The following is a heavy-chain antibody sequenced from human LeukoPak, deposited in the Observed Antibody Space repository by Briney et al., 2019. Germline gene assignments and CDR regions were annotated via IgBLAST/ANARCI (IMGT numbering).Heavy chain of an antibody. CDR3: ARENWVAVTPNWYFDL. CDR2: IIPIFGTA. D-gene: IGHD6-19*01. CDR1: GGTFSSYA. J-gene: IGHJ2*01. V-gene: IGHV1-69*13. Sequence: SVKVSCKASGGTFSSYAISWVRQAPGQGLEWMGGIIPIFGTANYAQKFQGRVTITADESTSTAYMELSSLRSEDTAVYYCARENWVAVTPNWYFDLWGRGTLVTVSS.